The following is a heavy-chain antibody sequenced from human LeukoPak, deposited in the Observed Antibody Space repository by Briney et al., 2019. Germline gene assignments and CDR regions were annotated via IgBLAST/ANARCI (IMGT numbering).Heavy chain of an antibody. D-gene: IGHD3-10*01. J-gene: IGHJ1*01. Sequence: GESLKISCKGSGYSFTSYWISWVRQMPGKGLEWMGRIDPSDSYTNYIPSFQGHVTISADKSISTAYLQWSSLKASDTAMYYCATYAGTSSKYFHHWGQGTLVTVSS. V-gene: IGHV5-10-1*01. CDR2: IDPSDSYT. CDR3: ATYAGTSSKYFHH. CDR1: GYSFTSYW.